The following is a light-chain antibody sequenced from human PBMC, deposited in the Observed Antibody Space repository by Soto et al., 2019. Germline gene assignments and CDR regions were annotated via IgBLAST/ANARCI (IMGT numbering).Light chain of an antibody. CDR3: SSWTSSTTQV. J-gene: IGLJ2*01. V-gene: IGLV2-14*01. CDR2: EVS. Sequence: QSALTQPASVSGSPGQSITISCTGTSSDVGGYTYVSWYQQHPGRAPKLMIYEVSNRPSGVSNRFSGSKSGNTASLTISGLQAEDEADYYCSSWTSSTTQVLGGGTKVTVL. CDR1: SSDVGGYTY.